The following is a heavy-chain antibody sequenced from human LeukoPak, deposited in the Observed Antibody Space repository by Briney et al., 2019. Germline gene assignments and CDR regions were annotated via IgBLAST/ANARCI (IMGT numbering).Heavy chain of an antibody. CDR1: GFTFSNYW. CDR3: ARDPSSRGGFDY. D-gene: IGHD6-13*01. CDR2: IKQDGSEK. Sequence: GGSLRLSCAASGFTFSNYWMSWVRQAPGKGLEWVANIKQDGSEKYYVDSVKGRFTVSRDNAKNSLYLQMNSLRGEDTAVYYCARDPSSRGGFDYWGQGTLVTVSS. V-gene: IGHV3-7*01. J-gene: IGHJ4*02.